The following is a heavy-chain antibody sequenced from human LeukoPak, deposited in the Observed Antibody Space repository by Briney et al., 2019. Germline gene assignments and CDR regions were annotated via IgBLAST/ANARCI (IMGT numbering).Heavy chain of an antibody. J-gene: IGHJ4*02. Sequence: RGSLRLSCAASGFTVSSNYMSWVRQAPGKGLEWVSVIYSGGSTYYADSVKGRFTISRDNSKNTLYLQMNSLRAEDTAVYYCARDLLWNSSGWYNLGYWGQGTLVTVSS. CDR3: ARDLLWNSSGWYNLGY. CDR2: IYSGGST. V-gene: IGHV3-66*01. D-gene: IGHD6-19*01. CDR1: GFTVSSNY.